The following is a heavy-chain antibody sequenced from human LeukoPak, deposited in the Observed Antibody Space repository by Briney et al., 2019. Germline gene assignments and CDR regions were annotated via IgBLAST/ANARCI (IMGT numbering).Heavy chain of an antibody. CDR1: GFTFSSYA. Sequence: GGSLRLSCAASGFTFSSYAMHWVRQAPGKGLEYVSAINSNGGRTYYANSVEGRFTISRDNSKNTLYLQMGSLRAEDMAVYYCARDAEVSHYYYYYMDVWGKGTTVTVS. J-gene: IGHJ6*03. D-gene: IGHD4-23*01. CDR2: INSNGGRT. V-gene: IGHV3-64*01. CDR3: ARDAEVSHYYYYYMDV.